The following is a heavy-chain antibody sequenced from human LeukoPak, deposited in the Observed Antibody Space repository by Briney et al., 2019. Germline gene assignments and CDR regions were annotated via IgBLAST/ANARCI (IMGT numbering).Heavy chain of an antibody. Sequence: TLSLTCTVSGGSISSGGYYWSWIRQHPGKGLEWIGYIYYSGSTYYNPSLKSRVTISVDTSKNQFSLKLSSVTAADTAVYYCATLFRGETDFDYWGQGTLVTVSS. J-gene: IGHJ4*02. D-gene: IGHD3-10*01. CDR1: GGSISSGGYY. V-gene: IGHV4-31*03. CDR3: ATLFRGETDFDY. CDR2: IYYSGST.